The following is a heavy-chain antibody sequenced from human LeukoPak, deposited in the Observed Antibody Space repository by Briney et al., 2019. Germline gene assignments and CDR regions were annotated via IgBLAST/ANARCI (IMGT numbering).Heavy chain of an antibody. CDR2: LYSSGTT. D-gene: IGHD3-22*01. V-gene: IGHV4-4*07. Sequence: SETLSLTCTVSGVTINSYYWSWIRQPAGKGLEWIGRLYSSGTTNYNPSLKSRVTMSVDTSKSQISLKLISVTAADTAVYDCAREADTSSGYLGFWGQGTLVTVSS. J-gene: IGHJ4*02. CDR1: GVTINSYY. CDR3: AREADTSSGYLGF.